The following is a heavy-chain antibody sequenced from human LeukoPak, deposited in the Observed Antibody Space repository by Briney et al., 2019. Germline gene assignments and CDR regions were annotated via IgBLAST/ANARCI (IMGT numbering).Heavy chain of an antibody. CDR2: ITNTGATT. D-gene: IGHD5-18*01. CDR1: GFTFSNYA. V-gene: IGHV3-23*01. J-gene: IGHJ4*02. CDR3: AKDRAGYSYGTFEA. Sequence: GGSLRLSCAASGFTFSNYAMTWVRQAPGKGLEWVSSITNTGATTYYADSVNGRFTISRDNSKTTLYFQMNSLRVEDTAIYYCAKDRAGYSYGTFEAWGQGALVTVSS.